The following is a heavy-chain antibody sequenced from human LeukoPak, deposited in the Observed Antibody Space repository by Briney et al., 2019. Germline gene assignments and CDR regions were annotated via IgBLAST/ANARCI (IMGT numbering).Heavy chain of an antibody. CDR2: ISSDSSHI. Sequence: GGSLRLSCAAFGFTFSRHSISWVRQAPGKRLEWVSSISSDSSHIYYADSMKGRFTVPRDNAKNSLLLQMHSLRAQDTAVYYCARHFRPPLDGYSPPYHFDYWGQGALVTVSS. D-gene: IGHD5-24*01. V-gene: IGHV3-21*01. CDR3: ARHFRPPLDGYSPPYHFDY. J-gene: IGHJ4*02. CDR1: GFTFSRHS.